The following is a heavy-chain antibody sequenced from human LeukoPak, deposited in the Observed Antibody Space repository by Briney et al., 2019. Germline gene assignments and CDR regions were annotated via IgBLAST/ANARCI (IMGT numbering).Heavy chain of an antibody. J-gene: IGHJ4*02. Sequence: GASVKVSCKTSGYTFTTYGVSWVRQAPGQGLEWMGWISAYNGNTNYAQKFQGRVTMTIDTSTSTAYMELRSLKSDDTAVYYCARDLSVVRRGNYFDDWGQGTQVTVSS. D-gene: IGHD1-14*01. V-gene: IGHV1-18*01. CDR2: ISAYNGNT. CDR3: ARDLSVVRRGNYFDD. CDR1: GYTFTTYG.